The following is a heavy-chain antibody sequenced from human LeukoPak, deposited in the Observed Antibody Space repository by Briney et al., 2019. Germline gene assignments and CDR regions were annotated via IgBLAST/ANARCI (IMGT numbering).Heavy chain of an antibody. CDR2: IYYSGST. V-gene: IGHV4-59*01. CDR1: GGSISSYY. J-gene: IGHJ2*01. Sequence: PSETLSLTCTVSGGSISSYYWSRIRQPPGKGLEWIGYIYYSGSTNYNPSLKSRVTISVDTSKNQFSLKLSSVTAADTAVYYCARSPREMATNNWYFDLWGRGTLVTVSS. D-gene: IGHD5-24*01. CDR3: ARSPREMATNNWYFDL.